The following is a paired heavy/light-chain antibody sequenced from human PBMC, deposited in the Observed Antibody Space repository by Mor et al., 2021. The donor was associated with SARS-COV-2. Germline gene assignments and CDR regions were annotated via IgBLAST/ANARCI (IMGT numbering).Light chain of an antibody. Sequence: QLVLTQSPSASASLGASVKLTCTLSSGHSSYAIAWHQQQPEKGPRYLMKLNSDGSHSKGDGIPDRFSGSSSGAERYLTISSLQSEDEADYYCQTWGTGIRVFGTGTKVTVL. CDR2: LNSDGSH. V-gene: IGLV4-69*01. J-gene: IGLJ1*01. CDR1: SGHSSYA. CDR3: QTWGTGIRV.
Heavy chain of an antibody. D-gene: IGHD3-22*01. CDR1: GFTFSSYS. J-gene: IGHJ4*02. V-gene: IGHV3-21*01. CDR2: ISSSSSYI. Sequence: EVQLVESGGGLVKPGGSLRLSCAASGFTFSSYSMNWVRQAPGKGLEWVSSISSSSSYIYYADSVKGRFTISRDNAKNSLYLQMNSLRAEDTAVYYCARDASYYYDKAIGDFDYWGQGTLVTVSS. CDR3: ARDASYYYDKAIGDFDY.